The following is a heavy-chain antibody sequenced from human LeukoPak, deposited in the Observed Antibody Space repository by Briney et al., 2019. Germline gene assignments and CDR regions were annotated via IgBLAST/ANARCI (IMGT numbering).Heavy chain of an antibody. V-gene: IGHV4-30-4*08. CDR1: GGSISSGGYY. Sequence: PSETLSLTCTVSGGSISSGGYYWSWIRQHPGKGLEWIGYIYYSGSTYYNPSLKSRVTISVDTSKNQFSLKLSSVTAADTAVYYCARDYYDSSTGTSYFDYWGQGTLVTVSS. CDR3: ARDYYDSSTGTSYFDY. J-gene: IGHJ4*02. CDR2: IYYSGST. D-gene: IGHD3-22*01.